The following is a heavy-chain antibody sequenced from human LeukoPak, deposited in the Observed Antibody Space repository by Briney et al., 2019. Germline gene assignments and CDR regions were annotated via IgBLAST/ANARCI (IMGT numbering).Heavy chain of an antibody. CDR2: INHSGST. V-gene: IGHV4-34*01. D-gene: IGHD3-22*01. Sequence: SETLSLTCAVYGGSFSGYYWSWIRQPPGKGLEWIGEINHSGSTNYNPSLKSRVTISVDTSKDQFSLKLSSVTAADTAVYYCARDSSENPSAYWGQGTLVTVSS. CDR1: GGSFSGYY. J-gene: IGHJ4*02. CDR3: ARDSSENPSAY.